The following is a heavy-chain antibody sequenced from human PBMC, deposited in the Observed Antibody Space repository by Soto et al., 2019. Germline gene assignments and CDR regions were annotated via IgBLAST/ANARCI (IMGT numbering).Heavy chain of an antibody. CDR3: AKPVYSESDGYYDGRYYFDH. J-gene: IGHJ4*02. Sequence: GGSLRLSCAVSGFTFDAYAMTWVRQAPEKGLEWVSGISGSGLTTYYADSVKGRFTISKDNSKNTLYLQMNSLGAEDTAVYYCAKPVYSESDGYYDGRYYFDHWGQGTLVTVSS. V-gene: IGHV3-23*01. CDR2: ISGSGLTT. CDR1: GFTFDAYA. D-gene: IGHD3-22*01.